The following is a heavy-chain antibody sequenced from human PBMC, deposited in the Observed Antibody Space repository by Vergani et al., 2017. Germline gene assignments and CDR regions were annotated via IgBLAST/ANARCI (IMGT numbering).Heavy chain of an antibody. CDR1: GFTFSDYY. J-gene: IGHJ4*02. Sequence: QVQLVESGGGLVKPGGSLRLSFAASGFTFSDYYMSWIRQAPGKGLEWVSYISSSGSTIYYADSVKGRFTISRDNAKNSLYLQMNSLRAEDTAVYYCARAKESPPYYDFWSGYYTGETYYFDYWGQGTLVTVSS. V-gene: IGHV3-11*01. CDR2: ISSSGSTI. CDR3: ARAKESPPYYDFWSGYYTGETYYFDY. D-gene: IGHD3-3*01.